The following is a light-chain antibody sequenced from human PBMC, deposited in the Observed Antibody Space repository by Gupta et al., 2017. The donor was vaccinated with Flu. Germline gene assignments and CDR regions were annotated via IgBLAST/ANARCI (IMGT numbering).Light chain of an antibody. J-gene: IGLJ1*01. CDR2: EVS. CDR1: SSDVGGYNY. V-gene: IGLV2-14*01. CDR3: SSETSTTNTGV. Sequence: QSALTQPASVSGSPGQSITISCTGTSSDVGGYNYVSWYQQHPGKAPKLMIYEVSNRPSGVSNRFSGSKYGNTASLTISGLHAEDEADYFCSSETSTTNTGVFGTGTRVTVL.